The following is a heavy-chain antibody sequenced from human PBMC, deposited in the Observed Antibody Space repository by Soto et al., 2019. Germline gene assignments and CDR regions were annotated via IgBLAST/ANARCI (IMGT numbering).Heavy chain of an antibody. CDR3: ARVRREYDNSGPVDY. Sequence: SETLSLTCAVSGGSISSGGYSWSWIRQPPGKGLEWIGYMYHSGSTYYNPSLKSRVTISIDRSRNQFSLKLNSVTAADTAVYYCARVRREYDNSGPVDYWGQGTLVTVS. CDR1: GGSISSGGYS. V-gene: IGHV4-30-2*01. CDR2: MYHSGST. D-gene: IGHD3-22*01. J-gene: IGHJ4*02.